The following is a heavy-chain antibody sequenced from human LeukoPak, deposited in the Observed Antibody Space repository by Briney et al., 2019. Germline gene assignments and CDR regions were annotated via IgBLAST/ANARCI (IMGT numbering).Heavy chain of an antibody. V-gene: IGHV3-30-3*01. CDR2: ISYDGSNK. CDR3: ARRGYSYGDLDY. CDR1: GFTFSSYA. J-gene: IGHJ4*02. Sequence: GGSLRLSCAASGFTFSSYAMHWVRQAPGKGLEWVAVISYDGSNKYYADSVKGRFTISRDNSKNTLYLQMNGLRAEDTAVYYRARRGYSYGDLDYWGQGTLVTVSS. D-gene: IGHD5-18*01.